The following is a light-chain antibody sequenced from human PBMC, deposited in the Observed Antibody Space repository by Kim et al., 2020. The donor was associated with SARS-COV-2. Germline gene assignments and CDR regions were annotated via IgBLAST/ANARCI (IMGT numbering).Light chain of an antibody. V-gene: IGLV3-19*01. CDR1: SLRSYY. CDR3: NSRDSSGNHLV. J-gene: IGLJ2*01. Sequence: ALGQTVRITCQGDSLRSYYASWYQQKPGQAPVLVIYGKNNRPSGIPDRFSGYSSGNTASLTITGAQAVDEADYYCNSRDSSGNHLVFGGGTQLTVL. CDR2: GKN.